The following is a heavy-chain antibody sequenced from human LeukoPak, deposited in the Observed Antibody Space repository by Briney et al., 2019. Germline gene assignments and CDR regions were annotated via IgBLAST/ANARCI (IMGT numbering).Heavy chain of an antibody. CDR3: AREDNVVVPAAISWFDP. CDR2: IYTSGST. CDR1: GGSISSGSYY. D-gene: IGHD2-2*01. J-gene: IGHJ5*02. Sequence: SQTLSLTCTVSGGSISSGSYYWSWIRQPAGKGLEWIGRIYTSGSTNYNPSLKSRVTISVDTSKNQFSLKLSSVTAADTAVYYCAREDNVVVPAAISWFDPWGQGTLVTVSS. V-gene: IGHV4-61*02.